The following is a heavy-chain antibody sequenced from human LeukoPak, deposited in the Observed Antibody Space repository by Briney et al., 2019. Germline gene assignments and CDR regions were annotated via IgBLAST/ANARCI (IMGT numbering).Heavy chain of an antibody. CDR3: ARASGPFDY. V-gene: IGHV3-33*01. Sequence: PGGSLRLSCAASGFTFSTYGIHWVRQAPGKGLEGVAVIWHDGSNKYYADSVKGRFTISRDNSKNTLYLQMNSLRAEDTAVYYYARASGPFDYWGLGTLVTVSS. D-gene: IGHD6-19*01. J-gene: IGHJ4*02. CDR1: GFTFSTYG. CDR2: IWHDGSNK.